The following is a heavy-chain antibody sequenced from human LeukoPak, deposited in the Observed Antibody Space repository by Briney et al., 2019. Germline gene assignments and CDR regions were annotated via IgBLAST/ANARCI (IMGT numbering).Heavy chain of an antibody. Sequence: ASVKLSCKTSGYPFTTYEINWVRQAAGQGLEWRGWVHPNSGNTAYAQKFQGRGTMTTDTSISTAYMELSGLRYDDTAVYFCARGPRSDPWGQGRLITVSS. CDR1: GYPFTTYE. J-gene: IGHJ5*02. CDR3: ARGPRSDP. CDR2: VHPNSGNT. V-gene: IGHV1-8*01.